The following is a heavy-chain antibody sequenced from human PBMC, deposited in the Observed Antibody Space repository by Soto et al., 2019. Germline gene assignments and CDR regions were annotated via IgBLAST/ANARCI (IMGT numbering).Heavy chain of an antibody. J-gene: IGHJ4*02. CDR2: ISTDGSST. CDR3: ARATGSNHPFDY. CDR1: GFTFSTYW. D-gene: IGHD2-2*01. V-gene: IGHV3-74*01. Sequence: EVQLVESGGGLVQPGGSLRLSCAATGFTFSTYWMHWVRQGPGKGLVWVSRISTDGSSTTYADSVKGRFTISRDNAKNQLYLQMNSLRAEDTAVYYCARATGSNHPFDYWGQGSLVTVSS.